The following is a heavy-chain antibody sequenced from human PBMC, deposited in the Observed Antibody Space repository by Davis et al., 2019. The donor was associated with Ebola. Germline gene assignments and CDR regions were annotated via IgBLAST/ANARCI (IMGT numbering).Heavy chain of an antibody. CDR3: VRDGSLSSYFDH. CDR1: GFTFSSYV. J-gene: IGHJ4*02. Sequence: GESLKISCAASGFTFSSYVINWVRQAPGKGLEWVSYISGGGFTMYYADSVKGRFTISRDNAERSLYLQMNSLRAEDTAVYYSVRDGSLSSYFDHWGQGTLVTVSS. D-gene: IGHD2-2*01. V-gene: IGHV3-48*04. CDR2: ISGGGFTM.